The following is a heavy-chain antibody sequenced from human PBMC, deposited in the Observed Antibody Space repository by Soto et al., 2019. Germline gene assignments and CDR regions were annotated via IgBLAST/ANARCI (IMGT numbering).Heavy chain of an antibody. D-gene: IGHD3-3*02. Sequence: PSETLSLTCTVSGGSISSYYWSWIRQPPGKGLEWIGSIYYSGSTYYNPSLKSRVTISVDTSKNQFSLKLSSVTAADTAVYYCASPKIAFYNWFDPWGQGTLVTV. CDR3: ASPKIAFYNWFDP. J-gene: IGHJ5*02. V-gene: IGHV4-59*05. CDR1: GGSISSYY. CDR2: IYYSGST.